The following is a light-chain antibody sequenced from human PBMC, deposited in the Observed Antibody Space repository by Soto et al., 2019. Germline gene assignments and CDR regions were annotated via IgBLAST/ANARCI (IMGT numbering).Light chain of an antibody. J-gene: IGKJ3*01. CDR1: QSVSSSY. CDR3: QQYGGSPSFT. V-gene: IGKV3-20*01. CDR2: GAS. Sequence: EIVLTQSPGTLSLSPGERATLSCRASQSVSSSYLAWYQQKPGQAPRLLIYGASGRATGIPDRFSGSGSGTDFTLTISRLEPEDFAVYSCQQYGGSPSFTFGPGTKVDIK.